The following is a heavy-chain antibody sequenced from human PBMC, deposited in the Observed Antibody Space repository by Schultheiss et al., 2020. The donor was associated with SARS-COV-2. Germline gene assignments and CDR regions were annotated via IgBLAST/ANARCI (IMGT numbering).Heavy chain of an antibody. D-gene: IGHD4-11*01. J-gene: IGHJ4*02. CDR2: IYYSGTT. CDR1: GGSISSYY. V-gene: IGHV4-59*08. CDR3: ARHPPDYSRRPFDY. Sequence: SQTLSLTCTVSGGSISSYYWSWIRQPPEKGLEWIGYIYYSGTTNYNPSLKSRVTISVDTSKNQFSLKLSSVTAADTAVYYCARHPPDYSRRPFDYWGQGTLVTVSS.